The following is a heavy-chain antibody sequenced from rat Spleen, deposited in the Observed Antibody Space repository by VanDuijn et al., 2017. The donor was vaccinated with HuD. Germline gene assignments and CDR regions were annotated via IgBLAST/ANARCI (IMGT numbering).Heavy chain of an antibody. D-gene: IGHD4-3*01. CDR3: ARLGGLRNWFAY. J-gene: IGHJ3*01. Sequence: EVQLVESGGGLVQPGRSLKLSCTASGLSFSNYDMAWVRQAPTKGLEWVASISYDGSATYSRDSVKGRFTVSRDNAKSTLYLQINSLRSEDTATYFCARLGGLRNWFAYWGQGTLVTVSS. CDR2: ISYDGSAT. V-gene: IGHV5-25*01. CDR1: GLSFSNYD.